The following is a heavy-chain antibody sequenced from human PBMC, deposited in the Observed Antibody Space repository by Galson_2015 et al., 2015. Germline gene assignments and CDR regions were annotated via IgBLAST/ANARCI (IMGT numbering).Heavy chain of an antibody. CDR2: ISWNSGTV. D-gene: IGHD3-10*01. V-gene: IGHV3-9*01. Sequence: SLRLSCAASGFTFDDYAMNWVRLVPGKGLEWVSTISWNSGTVGYADSVKGRFTISRDNAKSTLYLQMNSLRGEDTAVYHCAKAPMPRGEFYFYGMVVWGQGTTVTVS. CDR3: AKAPMPRGEFYFYGMVV. CDR1: GFTFDDYA. J-gene: IGHJ6*02.